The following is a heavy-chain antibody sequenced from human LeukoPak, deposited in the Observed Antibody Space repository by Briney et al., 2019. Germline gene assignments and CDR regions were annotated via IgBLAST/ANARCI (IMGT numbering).Heavy chain of an antibody. J-gene: IGHJ5*02. CDR2: IIPIFGTA. Sequence: GASVKVSCKASGGTFSSYAISWVRQAPGQGLEWMGGIIPIFGTANYAQKFQGRVTITTDESTSTAYMELSSLRSEDTAVYYCARGEAAGTWYNWFDPWGQGTLVTVSS. V-gene: IGHV1-69*05. D-gene: IGHD6-13*01. CDR3: ARGEAAGTWYNWFDP. CDR1: GGTFSSYA.